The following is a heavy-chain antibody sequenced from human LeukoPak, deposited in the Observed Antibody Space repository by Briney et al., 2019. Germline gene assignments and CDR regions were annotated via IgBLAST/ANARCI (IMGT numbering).Heavy chain of an antibody. D-gene: IGHD5-12*01. CDR1: GFAVSSSY. Sequence: GGSLRLSCAASGFAVSSSYMSWVRQAPGRGLEWVSVIYSDGSTYYADSVKGRFTISRDNSRNTLYLQMNSLRAEDTAMYYCARDPHGYDSAWGQGTLVTVSS. CDR2: IYSDGST. CDR3: ARDPHGYDSA. V-gene: IGHV3-53*01. J-gene: IGHJ1*01.